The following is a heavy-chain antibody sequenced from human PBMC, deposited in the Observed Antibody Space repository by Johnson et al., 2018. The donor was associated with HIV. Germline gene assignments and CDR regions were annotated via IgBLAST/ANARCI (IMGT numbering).Heavy chain of an antibody. J-gene: IGHJ3*02. Sequence: VQLVESGGGVVRPGGSLRLSCAASGFTFDDYGMSWVRQAPGKGLEWVANIKQDGSEKYYVDSVKGRFTISRDNAKNSLYLQMNSLRAEDTALYYCAREREWELRLDAFDIWGQGTMVTVSS. CDR2: IKQDGSEK. CDR1: GFTFDDYG. V-gene: IGHV3-7*03. D-gene: IGHD1-26*01. CDR3: AREREWELRLDAFDI.